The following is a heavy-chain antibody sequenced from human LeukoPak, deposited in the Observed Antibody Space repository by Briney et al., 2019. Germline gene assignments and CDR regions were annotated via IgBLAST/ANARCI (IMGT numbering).Heavy chain of an antibody. D-gene: IGHD2-2*01. J-gene: IGHJ4*02. CDR1: GYTFTDSF. V-gene: IGHV1-2*06. CDR3: ARAPPVGPATSPDY. CDR2: IHPNTGGT. Sequence: ASVRVSSKASGYTFTDSFMHWVRQAPGQGPEWMGRIHPNTGGTNYAQKFQGRVTMTSDPSLSAAHLELSGVTSDDTAVYYCARAPPVGPATSPDYWGQGTLVTVTS.